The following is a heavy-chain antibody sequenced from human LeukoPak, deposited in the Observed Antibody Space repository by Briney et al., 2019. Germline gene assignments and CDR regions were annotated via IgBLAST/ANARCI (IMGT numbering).Heavy chain of an antibody. CDR3: ARDRVVVINAFDI. CDR1: GFTSGHIFSSYW. Sequence: GGSLRLSCIASGFTSGHIFSSYWMSWVRQAPGKGLEWVANINQDGDETYYVDSVKGRFTISRDNAKNSLYLQMNSLRAEDTAVYYCARDRVVVINAFDIWGQGTMVTVSS. CDR2: INQDGDET. D-gene: IGHD2-15*01. J-gene: IGHJ3*02. V-gene: IGHV3-7*01.